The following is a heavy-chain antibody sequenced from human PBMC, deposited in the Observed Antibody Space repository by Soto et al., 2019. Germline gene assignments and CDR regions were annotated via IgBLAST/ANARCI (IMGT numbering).Heavy chain of an antibody. V-gene: IGHV4-31*03. CDR1: GGSISSGGYY. D-gene: IGHD2-2*01. Sequence: SETLSLTCTVSGGSISSGGYYWSWIRQHPGKGLEWIGYIYYSGSTYYNPSLKSRVTISVDTSKSQFSLKLSSVTAADTAVYYCAREFGGPAVIFDYWGQGTLVTVSS. CDR3: AREFGGPAVIFDY. J-gene: IGHJ4*02. CDR2: IYYSGST.